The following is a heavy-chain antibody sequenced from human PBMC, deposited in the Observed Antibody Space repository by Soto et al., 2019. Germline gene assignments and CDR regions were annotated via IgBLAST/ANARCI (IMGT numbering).Heavy chain of an antibody. Sequence: SETLSLTSTVSVGSISSGGYYWSWIRQHPGKGLEWIGYIYYSGSTYYNPSLKSRVTISVDTSKNQFSLKLSSVTVADTAVYYPASLVPAQHWFHPWGQGTLVTVSS. D-gene: IGHD2-8*02. CDR1: VGSISSGGYY. V-gene: IGHV4-31*03. CDR3: ASLVPAQHWFHP. J-gene: IGHJ5*02. CDR2: IYYSGST.